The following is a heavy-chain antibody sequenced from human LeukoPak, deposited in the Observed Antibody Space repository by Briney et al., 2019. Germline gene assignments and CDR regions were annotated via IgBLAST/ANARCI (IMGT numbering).Heavy chain of an antibody. D-gene: IGHD3-16*01. CDR2: IHYSGRA. J-gene: IGHJ6*02. V-gene: IGHV4-59*01. Sequence: KASETLPLTCSVSGGSISGYYWTWVRQPPGKGLEWIGQIHYSGRADYNPSLKSRITMSVDTSRNQISLKLSSVTAADTAIYYCVRFGVNYDMDVWGQGTTVTVFS. CDR3: VRFGVNYDMDV. CDR1: GGSISGYY.